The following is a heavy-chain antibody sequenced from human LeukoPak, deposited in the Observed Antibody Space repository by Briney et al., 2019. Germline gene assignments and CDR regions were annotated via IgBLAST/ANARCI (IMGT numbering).Heavy chain of an antibody. Sequence: SQTLSLTCAISGDSVSSNSAAWNWIRQSPSRGLEWLVRTYSRSKWYNDYAVSVQSRITINPDTSKNQFSLQLNSVTPEDTAVYYCAKASCSGGSCYPDNWGQGTLVTVSS. CDR1: GDSVSSNSAA. J-gene: IGHJ4*02. CDR3: AKASCSGGSCYPDN. CDR2: TYSRSKWYN. V-gene: IGHV6-1*01. D-gene: IGHD2-15*01.